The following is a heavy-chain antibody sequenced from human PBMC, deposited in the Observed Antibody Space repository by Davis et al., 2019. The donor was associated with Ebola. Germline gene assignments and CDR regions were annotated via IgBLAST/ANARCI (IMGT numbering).Heavy chain of an antibody. CDR1: GYTFTSYV. J-gene: IGHJ5*02. D-gene: IGHD6-13*01. CDR2: ISGYNGNT. Sequence: ASVKVSCKASGYTFTSYVIHWVRQAPGQRLEWMGWISGYNGNTNYAQNLQGRVTMTTDTSTSTAYMELSSLRSEDTAVYYCARSFSSTFVGWFDPWGQGTLVTVSS. CDR3: ARSFSSTFVGWFDP. V-gene: IGHV1-18*01.